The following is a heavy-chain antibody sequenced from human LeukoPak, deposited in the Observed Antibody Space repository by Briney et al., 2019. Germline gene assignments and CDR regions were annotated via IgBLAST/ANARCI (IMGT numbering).Heavy chain of an antibody. CDR2: IHTSGST. CDR3: ATGGASSGFDY. Sequence: SETLSLTCTVSGGSISGYYWSWIRQPAGKGLEWIGRIHTSGSTNYNPSLKSRVTISVDTSTNQFSLKLSSVTAADTAVYYCATGGASSGFDYWGQGTLVTVSS. J-gene: IGHJ4*02. CDR1: GGSISGYY. D-gene: IGHD3-22*01. V-gene: IGHV4-4*07.